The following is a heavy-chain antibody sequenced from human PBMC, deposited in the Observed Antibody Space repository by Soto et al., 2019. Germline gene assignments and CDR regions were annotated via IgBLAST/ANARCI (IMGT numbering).Heavy chain of an antibody. Sequence: SETQSLTCPVSGGSIRSSNWWSWVRQPPGKGLEWIGEIYHSGSTNYNPSLKSRVTISVDKSKNQFSLKLSSVTAADTAVYYCARDLGYDSSGSDYWGQGTLVTVS. CDR1: GGSIRSSNW. J-gene: IGHJ4*02. CDR3: ARDLGYDSSGSDY. D-gene: IGHD3-22*01. V-gene: IGHV4-4*02. CDR2: IYHSGST.